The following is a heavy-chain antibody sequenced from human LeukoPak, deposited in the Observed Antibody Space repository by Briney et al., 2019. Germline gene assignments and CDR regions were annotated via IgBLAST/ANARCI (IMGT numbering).Heavy chain of an antibody. V-gene: IGHV3-48*04. J-gene: IGHJ5*02. CDR3: ARVSKPEHDFDWLLSGVNENNWFDP. D-gene: IGHD3-9*01. CDR2: ISSSGSTI. Sequence: GGSLRLSCAASGFTFSSYSMNWVRQAPGKGLEWVSYISSSGSTIYYANSVKGRFTISRDNAKNSLYLQMNSLRAEDTAVYYCARVSKPEHDFDWLLSGVNENNWFDPWGQGTLVTVSS. CDR1: GFTFSSYS.